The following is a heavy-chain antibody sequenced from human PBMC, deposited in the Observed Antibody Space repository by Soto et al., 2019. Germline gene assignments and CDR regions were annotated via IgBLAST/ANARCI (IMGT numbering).Heavy chain of an antibody. V-gene: IGHV1-46*01. CDR1: GYTFTGYY. J-gene: IGHJ6*02. CDR3: ARAGPVNYYYYYGMDV. CDR2: INPSGGST. Sequence: GASVKVSCKASGYTFTGYYMHWVRQAPGQGLEWMGIINPSGGSTSYAQKFQGRVTMTRDTSTSTVYMELSSLRSEDTAVYYCARAGPVNYYYYYGMDVWGQGTTVTVSS.